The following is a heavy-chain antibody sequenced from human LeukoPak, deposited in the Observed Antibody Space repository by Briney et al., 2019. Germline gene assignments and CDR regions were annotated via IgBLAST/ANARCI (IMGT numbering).Heavy chain of an antibody. Sequence: SETLSLTCAVYGGSFSGYYWSWVRQPPGKGPEWIGEINDSGSTNYNPSLKSRVTISVDTSKNQFSLKLSSVTAADTAVYYCVSIAVAGQRVKRYNWFDPWGQGTLVTVSS. V-gene: IGHV4-34*01. CDR3: VSIAVAGQRVKRYNWFDP. CDR2: INDSGST. J-gene: IGHJ5*02. CDR1: GGSFSGYY. D-gene: IGHD6-19*01.